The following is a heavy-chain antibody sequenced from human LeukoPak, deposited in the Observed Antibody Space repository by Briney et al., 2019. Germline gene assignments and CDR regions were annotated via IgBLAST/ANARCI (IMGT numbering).Heavy chain of an antibody. Sequence: GESLKISCKGSGYSFPTDWIGWVRQMPGKGLEWMGIIYPADSDTRYSPSFQGQVTISADKSINTAYLQWSSLKASDTAMYYCARLDGSGTYWIPFDYWGQGALVTVST. CDR1: GYSFPTDW. D-gene: IGHD3-10*01. J-gene: IGHJ4*02. CDR3: ARLDGSGTYWIPFDY. CDR2: IYPADSDT. V-gene: IGHV5-51*01.